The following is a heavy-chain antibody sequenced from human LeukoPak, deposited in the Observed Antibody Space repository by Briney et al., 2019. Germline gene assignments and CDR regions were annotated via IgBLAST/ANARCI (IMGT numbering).Heavy chain of an antibody. V-gene: IGHV3-23*01. CDR3: AKGGDCSSTSCYTDYFDY. J-gene: IGHJ4*02. CDR2: ISGSGGST. CDR1: GFTFSSYA. Sequence: PGGSLRLSCAASGFTFSSYAMSWVRQAPGKGLEWVSAISGSGGSTYYADSVKGRFTISRDNSKNTLYLQMNSLRAEDTAVYYCAKGGDCSSTSCYTDYFDYWGQGTLVTVSS. D-gene: IGHD2-2*02.